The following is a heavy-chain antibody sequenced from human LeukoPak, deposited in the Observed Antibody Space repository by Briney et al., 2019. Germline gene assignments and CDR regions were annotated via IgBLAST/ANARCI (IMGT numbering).Heavy chain of an antibody. D-gene: IGHD4-17*01. CDR1: GGSISSYY. CDR3: ARPRWDDYGDLYFDY. CDR2: IYYCGST. Sequence: SETLSLTCTVSGGSISSYYWSWIRQPPRKGLEWIGYIYYCGSTNYNPSLKSRVTISVDTSKNQFSLKLSSVTAADTAVYYCARPRWDDYGDLYFDYWGQGTLVTVSS. J-gene: IGHJ4*02. V-gene: IGHV4-59*08.